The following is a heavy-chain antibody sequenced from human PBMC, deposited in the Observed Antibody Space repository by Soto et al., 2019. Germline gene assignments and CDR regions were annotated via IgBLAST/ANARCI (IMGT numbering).Heavy chain of an antibody. V-gene: IGHV3-21*01. CDR1: GFTFSSYS. Sequence: GGSLRLSCAASGFTFSSYSMNWVRQAPGKGLEWVPSISSSSSYIYYADSVKGRFPISRDNAKNSLYLQMNSLGAEDTAVYYCARDYSAHTSPDPWWGQGTLVTVSS. D-gene: IGHD2-21*01. J-gene: IGHJ4*02. CDR3: ARDYSAHTSPDPW. CDR2: ISSSSSYI.